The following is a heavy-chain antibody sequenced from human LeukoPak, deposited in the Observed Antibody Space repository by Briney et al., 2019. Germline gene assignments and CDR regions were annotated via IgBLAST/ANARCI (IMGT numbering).Heavy chain of an antibody. V-gene: IGHV3-23*01. CDR3: AKDREGLVGARDH. Sequence: LSGGSLRLSCAVSGFAFGSEAMSWVRQSPARGLEWVASISPGGGTTYYADYVKGRFTISRDNSKNTVYLQTNSLRAEDTAVYYCAKDREGLVGARDHWGQGTLVTVSS. CDR1: GFAFGSEA. D-gene: IGHD1-26*01. J-gene: IGHJ5*02. CDR2: ISPGGGTT.